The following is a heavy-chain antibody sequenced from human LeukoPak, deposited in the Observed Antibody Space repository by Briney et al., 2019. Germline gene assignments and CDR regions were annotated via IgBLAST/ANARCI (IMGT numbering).Heavy chain of an antibody. CDR1: GFTVSSNY. CDR3: ASGDYDILTCDY. V-gene: IGHV3-66*01. D-gene: IGHD3-9*01. Sequence: PGGSLRHSCAASGFTVSSNYMSWVRQAPGKGLEWVSVIYSGGITYYADSVKGRFTISRDNSKNTVYLQMNSLRAEDTAVYYCASGDYDILTCDYWGQGSLVTVSS. CDR2: IYSGGIT. J-gene: IGHJ4*02.